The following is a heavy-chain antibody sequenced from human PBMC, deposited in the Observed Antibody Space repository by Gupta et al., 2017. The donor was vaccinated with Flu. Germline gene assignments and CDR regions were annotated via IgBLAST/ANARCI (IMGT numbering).Heavy chain of an antibody. J-gene: IGHJ4*02. CDR2: INIDGTIT. Sequence: EVQLVVSGGDLVQPGGSLSLSCAASGFTFSNYWMTWVRQVPGKGLVWVSRINIDGTITSYADSVKGRFTISRDNAKNTLYLQMNSLRAEDTAVYYCTRDSFGYSDFWGRGTLVTVSS. V-gene: IGHV3-74*01. CDR1: GFTFSNYW. D-gene: IGHD3-22*01. CDR3: TRDSFGYSDF.